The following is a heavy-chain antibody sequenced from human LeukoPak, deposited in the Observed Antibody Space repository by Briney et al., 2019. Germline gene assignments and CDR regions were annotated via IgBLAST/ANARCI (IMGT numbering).Heavy chain of an antibody. V-gene: IGHV1-24*01. J-gene: IGHJ3*02. CDR2: FDPEDGET. CDR3: ATDGVAVIWSRREIVAYALDI. D-gene: IGHD3-3*01. CDR1: GYTLTELS. Sequence: ASVKVSCMVFGYTLTELSMHWVRQAPGKGLAWMGGFDPEDGETIYAQKFQGRVTMTEDTSTNTAYMELSSLRSEDTAVYYCATDGVAVIWSRREIVAYALDIRGQGTMVTVSS.